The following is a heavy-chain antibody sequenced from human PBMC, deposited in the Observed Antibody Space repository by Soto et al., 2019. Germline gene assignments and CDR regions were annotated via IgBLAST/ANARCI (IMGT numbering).Heavy chain of an antibody. J-gene: IGHJ3*02. V-gene: IGHV1-18*01. CDR3: ARDRGDIVVVVAATRVNAFDI. CDR1: GYTFTSYG. D-gene: IGHD2-15*01. CDR2: ISAYNGNR. Sequence: QVQLVQSGAEVKKPGASVKVSCKASGYTFTSYGISWVRQAPGQGLEWMGWISAYNGNRNYAQKLQGRVTMTTDTSTSTAYKELRSLRSDDTAVYYCARDRGDIVVVVAATRVNAFDIWGQGTMVTVSS.